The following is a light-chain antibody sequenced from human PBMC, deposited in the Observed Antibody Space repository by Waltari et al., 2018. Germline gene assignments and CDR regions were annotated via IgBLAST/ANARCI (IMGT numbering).Light chain of an antibody. CDR2: AVF. CDR1: STDVGCFHF. V-gene: IGLV2-14*03. J-gene: IGLJ2*01. Sequence: QSALTQPPPVSGPPGQSSRIHHTGTSTDVGCFHFVPCYQQHPGKAPKLMIYAVFNPPSGVSTRFSGSKSDNAASLAISGLQAEDEAVYYCSSYTASPPHVVFGGGTRVTVL. CDR3: SSYTASPPHVV.